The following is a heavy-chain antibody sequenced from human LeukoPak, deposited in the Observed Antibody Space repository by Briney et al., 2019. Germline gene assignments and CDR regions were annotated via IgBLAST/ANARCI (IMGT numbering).Heavy chain of an antibody. V-gene: IGHV4-34*01. J-gene: IGHJ4*02. CDR1: GGSFSGYY. CDR2: INHSGST. Sequence: SETLSLTCAVYGGSFSGYYWSWIRQPPGKGLEWIGEINHSGSTNYNPSLKSRVTISVDTSKNQFSLKLGSVTAADTAVYYCARLYIAAAGKAVDYWGQGTLVTVSS. CDR3: ARLYIAAAGKAVDY. D-gene: IGHD6-13*01.